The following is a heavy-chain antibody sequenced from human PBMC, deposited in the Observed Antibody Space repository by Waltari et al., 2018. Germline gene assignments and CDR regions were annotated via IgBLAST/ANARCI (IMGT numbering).Heavy chain of an antibody. CDR2: IYYSGST. Sequence: QVQLQESGPGLVKPSETLSLTCTVSGGSISSYYWSWIRQPPGKGLEWIGYIYYSGSTNYNPSLKRRVTISVDTSKNQFSLKLSSVTAADTAVYYCARVHRTWYYFDYWGQGTLVTVSS. D-gene: IGHD2-8*02. V-gene: IGHV4-59*01. J-gene: IGHJ4*02. CDR1: GGSISSYY. CDR3: ARVHRTWYYFDY.